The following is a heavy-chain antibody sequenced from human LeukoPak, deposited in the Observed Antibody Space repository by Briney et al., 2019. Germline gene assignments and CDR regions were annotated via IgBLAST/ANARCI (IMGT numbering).Heavy chain of an antibody. Sequence: ASVKVSCKASGYTFTSYGISWVRQAPGQGLEWMGWISAYNGNTNYAQKLQGRVTMTTDTSTSTAYMELRSLRSDDTAVYYCARRTLSGYYLEYDYWDQGTLVTVSS. D-gene: IGHD3-22*01. CDR3: ARRTLSGYYLEYDY. J-gene: IGHJ4*02. V-gene: IGHV1-18*01. CDR2: ISAYNGNT. CDR1: GYTFTSYG.